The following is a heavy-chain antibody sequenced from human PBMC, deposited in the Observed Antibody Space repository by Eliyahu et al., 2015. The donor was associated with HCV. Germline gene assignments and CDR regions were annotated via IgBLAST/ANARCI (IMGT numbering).Heavy chain of an antibody. V-gene: IGHV1-18*01. Sequence: VQLVQSGTEVKKPGASVKVSCKASGYTFTSYGISWVRQAPGQGLEWMGWVRAYNDNTNYGQNLQGRGTMTTDTSTGTAYMELRTLRSDDTAVYYCARAEYSPWYYGMDVWGQGTTVTVSS. J-gene: IGHJ6*02. CDR3: ARAEYSPWYYGMDV. D-gene: IGHD5-18*01. CDR2: VRAYNDNT. CDR1: GYTFTSYG.